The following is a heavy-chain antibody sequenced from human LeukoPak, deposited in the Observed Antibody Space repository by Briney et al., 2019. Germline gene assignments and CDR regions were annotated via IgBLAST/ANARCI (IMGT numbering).Heavy chain of an antibody. V-gene: IGHV4-39*01. CDR3: ASPGHCSSTSCYGTLDY. D-gene: IGHD2-2*01. Sequence: PSETLSLTCTVSGGSISSSSYYWGWIRQPPGKGLEWIGSIYYSGSTYYNPSLKSRVTISVDTSKNQFSLKLSSVTAADTAVYYCASPGHCSSTSCYGTLDYWGQGTLVTVSS. CDR1: GGSISSSSYY. J-gene: IGHJ4*02. CDR2: IYYSGST.